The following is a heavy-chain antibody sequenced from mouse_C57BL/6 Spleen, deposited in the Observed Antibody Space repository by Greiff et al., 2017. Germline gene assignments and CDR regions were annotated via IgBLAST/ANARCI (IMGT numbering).Heavy chain of an antibody. CDR3: TRGDYYGSSYGYFDV. D-gene: IGHD1-1*01. Sequence: VQLQQSGAELARPGASVKLSCKASGYTFTSYGISWVKQRTGQGLEWIGEIYPRSGNTYYNEQFKGKATLTADKSSSTAYMELRSLTSEDSAVYFCTRGDYYGSSYGYFDVWGTGTTVTVSS. J-gene: IGHJ1*03. CDR2: IYPRSGNT. V-gene: IGHV1-81*01. CDR1: GYTFTSYG.